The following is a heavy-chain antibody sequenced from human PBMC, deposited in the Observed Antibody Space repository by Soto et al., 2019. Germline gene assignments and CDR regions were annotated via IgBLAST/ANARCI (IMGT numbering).Heavy chain of an antibody. CDR1: GFTFSSYS. CDR3: AREYSGSEGDY. V-gene: IGHV3-21*01. D-gene: IGHD1-26*01. CDR2: ISSSSSYI. Sequence: EVQLVESGGGLVKPGGSLRLSCEASGFTFSSYSMNWVRQAPGKGLEWVSSISSSSSYIYYADSVKGRFTISRDNAKNSLYLEMNSLRAEEPAVYYCAREYSGSEGDYWGQGTLVTVSS. J-gene: IGHJ4*02.